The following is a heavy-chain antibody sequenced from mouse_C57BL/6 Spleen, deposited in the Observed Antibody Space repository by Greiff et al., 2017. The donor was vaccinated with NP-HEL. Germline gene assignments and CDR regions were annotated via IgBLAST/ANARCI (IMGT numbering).Heavy chain of an antibody. Sequence: QVQLKQSGPELVKPGASVKISCKASGYAFSSSWMNWVKQRPGKGLEWIGRIYPGDGDTNYNGKFKGKATLTADKSSSTAYMQLSSLTSEDSAVYFCASHYGSSWFAYWGQGTLVTVSA. CDR2: IYPGDGDT. CDR1: GYAFSSSW. CDR3: ASHYGSSWFAY. J-gene: IGHJ3*01. V-gene: IGHV1-82*01. D-gene: IGHD1-1*01.